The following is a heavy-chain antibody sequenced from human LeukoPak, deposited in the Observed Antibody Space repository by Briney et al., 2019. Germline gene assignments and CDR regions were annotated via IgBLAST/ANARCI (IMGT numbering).Heavy chain of an antibody. J-gene: IGHJ5*02. D-gene: IGHD3-10*01. CDR3: ARLPSLWFGEDHASWFDP. CDR1: GFTFSDYS. CDR2: ISSSSSTI. V-gene: IGHV3-48*01. Sequence: PGGSLRLSCAASGFTFSDYSMNWVRQAPGKGLEWVSYISSSSSTIYYTDSVKGRFTISRDNAKNSLYLQMNSLRAEDTAVYYCARLPSLWFGEDHASWFDPWGQGTLVTVSS.